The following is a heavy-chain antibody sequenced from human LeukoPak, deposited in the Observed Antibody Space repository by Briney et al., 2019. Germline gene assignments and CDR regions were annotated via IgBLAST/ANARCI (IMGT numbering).Heavy chain of an antibody. V-gene: IGHV1-2*02. CDR1: GYTFTGYY. CDR3: ARIDYGPYYYYYGMDV. J-gene: IGHJ6*02. D-gene: IGHD4/OR15-4a*01. CDR2: INPNSGGT. Sequence: ASVKVSCKASGYTFTGYYMHWVRQAPGQGLEWMGWINPNSGGTNYAQKFQGRVTMTRDTSISTAYMELSRLRSDDTAVYYCARIDYGPYYYYYGMDVWGQGTTVTVSS.